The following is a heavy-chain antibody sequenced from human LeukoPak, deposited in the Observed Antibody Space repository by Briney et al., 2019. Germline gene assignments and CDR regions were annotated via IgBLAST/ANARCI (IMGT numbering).Heavy chain of an antibody. CDR1: GYSISSGYY. J-gene: IGHJ4*02. Sequence: LSLTCTVSGYSISSGYYWGWIRQPPGKGLEWVAVISYDGSSKYYADSVKGRFTISRDNSKNTLYLQMNSLRAEDTAVYYCARDGLAYCGDDCYSDFEYWGQGTLVTVSS. D-gene: IGHD2-21*02. CDR3: ARDGLAYCGDDCYSDFEY. CDR2: ISYDGSSK. V-gene: IGHV3-30*03.